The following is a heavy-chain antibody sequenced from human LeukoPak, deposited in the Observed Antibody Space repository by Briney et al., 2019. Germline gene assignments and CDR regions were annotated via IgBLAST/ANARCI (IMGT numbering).Heavy chain of an antibody. J-gene: IGHJ4*02. D-gene: IGHD5-12*01. CDR3: ARVAYSGYDYRGYFDY. CDR1: GYTFTSYG. V-gene: IGHV1-8*02. CDR2: MNPNSGNT. Sequence: ASVKVSCKASGYTFTSYGISWVRQATGQGLEWMGWMNPNSGNTGYAQKFQGRVTMTRNTSISTAYMELSSLRSEDTAVYYCARVAYSGYDYRGYFDYWGQGTLVTVSS.